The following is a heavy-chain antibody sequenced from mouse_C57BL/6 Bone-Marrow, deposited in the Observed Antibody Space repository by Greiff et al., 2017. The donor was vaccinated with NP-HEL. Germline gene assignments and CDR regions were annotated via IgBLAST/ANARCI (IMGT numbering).Heavy chain of an antibody. V-gene: IGHV1-81*01. CDR1: GYTFTRYG. CDR2: ISPRSGNT. CDR3: ARDLYYYGSSYYWYFDV. Sequence: VQLQQSGAELARPGASVKLSCKASGYTFTRYGISWVKQRTGQGLEWIGEISPRSGNTYYNEKFKGKATLTADKSSSTAYMELRSLTSEDSAVYFCARDLYYYGSSYYWYFDVWGTGTTVTVSS. J-gene: IGHJ1*03. D-gene: IGHD1-1*01.